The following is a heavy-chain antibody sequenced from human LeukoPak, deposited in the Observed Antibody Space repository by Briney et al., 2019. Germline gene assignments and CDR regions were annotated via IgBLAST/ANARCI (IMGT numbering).Heavy chain of an antibody. J-gene: IGHJ3*02. D-gene: IGHD4-17*01. CDR1: GYTLTELS. Sequence: ASVKVSCKVPGYTLTELSMHWVRQAPGKGLEWMGGFDPEDGETIYAQKFQGRVTMTEDTSTDTAYMELSSLRSEDAAVYYCATDRYGDYAYDAFDIWGQGTMVTVSS. CDR3: ATDRYGDYAYDAFDI. V-gene: IGHV1-24*01. CDR2: FDPEDGET.